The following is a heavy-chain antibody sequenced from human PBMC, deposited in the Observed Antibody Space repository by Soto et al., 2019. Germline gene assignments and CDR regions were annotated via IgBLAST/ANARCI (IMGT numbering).Heavy chain of an antibody. D-gene: IGHD3-3*01. J-gene: IGHJ4*02. Sequence: KSSETLSLTCTVSGGSISSGGYYWSWIRQHPGKGLEWIGYIYYSGSTYYNPSLKSRVTISVDTSKNQFSLKLSSVTAAGTAVYYCARVVPREDWSGLCLDYWGQGTLVTVSS. CDR2: IYYSGST. CDR1: GGSISSGGYY. CDR3: ARVVPREDWSGLCLDY. V-gene: IGHV4-31*03.